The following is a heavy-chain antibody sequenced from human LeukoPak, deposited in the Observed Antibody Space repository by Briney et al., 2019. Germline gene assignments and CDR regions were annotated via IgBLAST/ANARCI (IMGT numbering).Heavy chain of an antibody. D-gene: IGHD5-12*01. CDR1: GFTFSSYA. CDR2: ISGSGGST. J-gene: IGHJ4*02. V-gene: IGHV3-23*01. CDR3: ARGPGYSGFDRGFDY. Sequence: GGSLRLSCAASGFTFSSYAMSWARQAPGKGLEWVSAISGSGGSTYYADSVKGRFTISRDNSKNTLYLQMNSLRAEDTAVYYCARGPGYSGFDRGFDYWGQGTLVAVFS.